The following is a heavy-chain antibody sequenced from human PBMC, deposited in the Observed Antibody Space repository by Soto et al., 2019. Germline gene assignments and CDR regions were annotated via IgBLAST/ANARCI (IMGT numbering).Heavy chain of an antibody. CDR1: GGSISRSNW. Sequence: SETLSLTCTVSGGSISRSNWWSWVRQPPGKGLEWIGEIYHSGSINYNPSHTSRLTISVDKSKNQFSLKLNSVTAADTAVYYCAAGRAVSDDGVDYWGQGTLVTVSS. J-gene: IGHJ4*02. V-gene: IGHV4-4*02. CDR3: AAGRAVSDDGVDY. CDR2: IYHSGSI. D-gene: IGHD6-19*01.